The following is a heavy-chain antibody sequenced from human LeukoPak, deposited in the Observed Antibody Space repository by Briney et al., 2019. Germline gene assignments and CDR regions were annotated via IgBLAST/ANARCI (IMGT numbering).Heavy chain of an antibody. J-gene: IGHJ4*02. V-gene: IGHV3-48*03. CDR1: GFTFSSYE. CDR2: ISSSGGST. CDR3: ARHPDLSSSWGSREADY. D-gene: IGHD6-13*01. Sequence: GGSLRLSCAASGFTFSSYEMNWVRQAPGKGLEWVSYISSSGGSTYYADSVKGRFTISRDNSKNTLYLQMNSLRAEDTAVYYCARHPDLSSSWGSREADYWGQGTLVTVSS.